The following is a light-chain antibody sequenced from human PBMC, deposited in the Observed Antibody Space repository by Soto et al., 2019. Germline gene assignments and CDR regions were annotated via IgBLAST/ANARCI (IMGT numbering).Light chain of an antibody. CDR2: EVS. Sequence: QSVLTQPASVSGSPGQSITISCTGTSSDVGGYNYVSWYQQHPGKAPKIMIYEVSTRPSGVSNRFSGSKSCNTASMTISGLQAEDEADYYCSSYTSSSTLFGGGTKLTVL. J-gene: IGLJ2*01. CDR3: SSYTSSSTL. V-gene: IGLV2-14*01. CDR1: SSDVGGYNY.